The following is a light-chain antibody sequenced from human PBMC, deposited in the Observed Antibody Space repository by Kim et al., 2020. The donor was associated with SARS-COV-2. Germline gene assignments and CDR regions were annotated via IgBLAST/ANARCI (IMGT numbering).Light chain of an antibody. V-gene: IGLV3-19*01. Sequence: SSELTQDSAVSVALGQTVRITCQGDSLRSYYANWYQQKPGQAPVLVIYGKNNRPSGIPDRFSGSSSGNTASLTITGAQAEDEADYYCNARDSSGNHWVFGGGTQLTVL. CDR2: GKN. CDR1: SLRSYY. J-gene: IGLJ3*02. CDR3: NARDSSGNHWV.